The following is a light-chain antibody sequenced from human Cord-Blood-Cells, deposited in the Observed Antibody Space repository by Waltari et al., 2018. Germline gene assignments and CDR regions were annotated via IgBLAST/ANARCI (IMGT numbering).Light chain of an antibody. CDR3: QQYGSTPM. CDR2: GAS. J-gene: IGKJ1*01. V-gene: IGKV3-20*01. CDR1: QSVSSSY. Sequence: EIVLTQSPGTLSLSPGEIATLSCRASQSVSSSYLAWYQQKPGQAPRLLIYGASSRSTGIPDRFSGSGSGTDFTLTISRLEPEDFAVYYCQQYGSTPMFGQGTKVEIK.